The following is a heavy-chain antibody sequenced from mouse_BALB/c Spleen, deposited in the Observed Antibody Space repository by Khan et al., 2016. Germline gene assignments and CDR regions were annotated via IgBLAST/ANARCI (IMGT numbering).Heavy chain of an antibody. CDR1: GDSITSGY. D-gene: IGHD1-1*01. J-gene: IGHJ4*01. V-gene: IGHV3-8*02. CDR2: ISQSGST. Sequence: EVKLLESGPSLVKLSQTLSFTCSVTGDSITSGYWNWIRKFPGNKLEYMGYISQSGSTYYNPSLKSRISITRDTSKNQYYLQLNSVTHEDTATYDGARYAGSTNVRGMDYWGQGTSVTVSS. CDR3: ARYAGSTNVRGMDY.